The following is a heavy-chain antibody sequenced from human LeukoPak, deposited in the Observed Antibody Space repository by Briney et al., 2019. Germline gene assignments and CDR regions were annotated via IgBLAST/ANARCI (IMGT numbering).Heavy chain of an antibody. V-gene: IGHV4-34*01. Sequence: PSETLSLTCAVYGGSFSGYYWSWIRQPPGKGLEWIGEINHSGSTNYNPSLKSRVTISVDTSKNQFSLKLSSVTAADTAVYYCARVTTDYDIFDLYYYYYMDVWGKGTTVTISS. D-gene: IGHD3-9*01. CDR3: ARVTTDYDIFDLYYYYYMDV. J-gene: IGHJ6*03. CDR1: GGSFSGYY. CDR2: INHSGST.